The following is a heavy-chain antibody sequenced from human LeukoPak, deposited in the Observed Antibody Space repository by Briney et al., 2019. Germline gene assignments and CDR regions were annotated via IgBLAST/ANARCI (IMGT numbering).Heavy chain of an antibody. D-gene: IGHD3-16*01. V-gene: IGHV3-30*04. CDR1: GFTFSSYV. J-gene: IGHJ3*02. Sequence: PGRSLRLSCAASGFTFSSYVMHWVRQAPGKGLEWVAVISYDGGNKYYADSVKGRFTISRDNSKNTLYLQMNSLRPEDTTVYYCARVGGYNSAFDIWGQGTMVTVSS. CDR2: ISYDGGNK. CDR3: ARVGGYNSAFDI.